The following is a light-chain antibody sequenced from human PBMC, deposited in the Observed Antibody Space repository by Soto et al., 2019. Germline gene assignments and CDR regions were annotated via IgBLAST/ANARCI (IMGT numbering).Light chain of an antibody. Sequence: EIVLTQSPGTLSLSPGERATLSCRASQSVSSSYLAWYQQKPGQAPRLLIYGASSRATGIPDRFSGSGSGTDFTLTISGLETEDSAVYYCQQYGTSPITFGQGTRLEIK. CDR2: GAS. CDR1: QSVSSSY. CDR3: QQYGTSPIT. V-gene: IGKV3-20*01. J-gene: IGKJ5*01.